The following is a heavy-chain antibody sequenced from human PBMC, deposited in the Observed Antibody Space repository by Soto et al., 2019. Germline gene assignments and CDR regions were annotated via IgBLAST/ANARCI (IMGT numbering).Heavy chain of an antibody. CDR3: AKEAGTSFFYYYYGMDV. CDR1: GFTFSSYG. CDR2: ISYDGSNK. J-gene: IGHJ6*02. Sequence: GSLRLSCAASGFTFSSYGMHWVRQAPGKGLEWVAVISYDGSNKYYADSVKGRFTISRDNSKNTLYLQMNSLRAEDTAVYYCAKEAGTSFFYYYYGMDVWGQGTTVTVSS. D-gene: IGHD6-19*01. V-gene: IGHV3-30*18.